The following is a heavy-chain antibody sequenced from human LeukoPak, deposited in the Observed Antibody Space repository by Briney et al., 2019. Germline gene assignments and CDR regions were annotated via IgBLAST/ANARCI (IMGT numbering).Heavy chain of an antibody. Sequence: GGSLRLSCAASGFTFSSYEMNWVRQAPGKGLEWVSVIYSGGSTYYADSVKGRFTISRDNSKNTLYLQMNSLRAEDTAVYYCARVSAYGDYLLGAFDIWGQGTMVTVSS. D-gene: IGHD4-17*01. CDR1: GFTFSSYE. J-gene: IGHJ3*02. CDR2: IYSGGST. CDR3: ARVSAYGDYLLGAFDI. V-gene: IGHV3-66*01.